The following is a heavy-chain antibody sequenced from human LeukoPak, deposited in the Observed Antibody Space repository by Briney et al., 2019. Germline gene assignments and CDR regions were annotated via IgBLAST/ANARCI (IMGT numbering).Heavy chain of an antibody. J-gene: IGHJ6*03. D-gene: IGHD6-13*01. V-gene: IGHV3-7*01. CDR1: GFTFSSYW. Sequence: QPGGSLRLSCAASGFTFSSYWMSWVRQAPGKGLEWVANIKQDGSEKYYVDSVKGRFTISRDNAKNSLYLQMNNLRAEDTAVYYCARSPTIAASSYYYYMDVWGKGTTVTVSS. CDR2: IKQDGSEK. CDR3: ARSPTIAASSYYYYMDV.